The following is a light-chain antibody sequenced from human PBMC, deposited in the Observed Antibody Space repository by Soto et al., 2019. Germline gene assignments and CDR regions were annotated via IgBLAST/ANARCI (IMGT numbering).Light chain of an antibody. Sequence: DIQMTQSPSSVSASVGDRVTITFRASQDISSWLAWFQQRPGRAPNLLIYAASTLQSGVPSRFSGSGSGTVFTLTISSLQPEDFGTYYCQQASNFPLTFGGGTKVDIK. CDR2: AAS. V-gene: IGKV1-12*01. J-gene: IGKJ4*01. CDR3: QQASNFPLT. CDR1: QDISSW.